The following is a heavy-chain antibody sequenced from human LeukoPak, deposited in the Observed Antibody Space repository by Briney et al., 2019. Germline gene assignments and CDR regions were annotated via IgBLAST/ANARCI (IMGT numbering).Heavy chain of an antibody. V-gene: IGHV4-59*01. Sequence: SETLSLTCTVSGGSISSYYWSWIRQPPGKGLEWLGFIYHSGSTTYNPSLRSRVTISVDTSKNQFSLKLSSVTAADTAVYYCARDGGSYLEYWGQGTLVTVSS. J-gene: IGHJ4*02. CDR3: ARDGGSYLEY. D-gene: IGHD1-26*01. CDR1: GGSISSYY. CDR2: IYHSGST.